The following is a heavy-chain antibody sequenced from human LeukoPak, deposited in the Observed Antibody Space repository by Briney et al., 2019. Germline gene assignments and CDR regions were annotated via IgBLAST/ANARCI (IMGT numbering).Heavy chain of an antibody. CDR2: ISYDGSNK. CDR1: GFTFSSYG. D-gene: IGHD1-7*01. Sequence: PGRSLRLSCAASGFTFSSYGMHWVRQAPGKGLEWVAVISYDGSNKYYADSVKGRFTISRDNSKNTLYLQMNSLRAEDTAVYYCAKNRVVFNLNYAYYFDYWGQGTLVTVSS. CDR3: AKNRVVFNLNYAYYFDY. V-gene: IGHV3-30*18. J-gene: IGHJ4*02.